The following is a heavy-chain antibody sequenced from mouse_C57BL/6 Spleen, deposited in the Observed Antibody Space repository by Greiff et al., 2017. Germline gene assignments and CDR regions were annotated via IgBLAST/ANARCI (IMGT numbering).Heavy chain of an antibody. CDR1: GYTFTSYG. CDR3: ARKGDYCGTRNFDV. Sequence: QVQLQQSGAELARPGASVKLSCKASGYTFTSYGISWVKQRTGQGLEWIGEIYPRSGNTYYNEKFKGKATLTADKSSSTAYMELRSLTSEDSAVYFWARKGDYCGTRNFDVWGTGTTVTVSS. V-gene: IGHV1-81*01. J-gene: IGHJ1*03. D-gene: IGHD1-1*01. CDR2: IYPRSGNT.